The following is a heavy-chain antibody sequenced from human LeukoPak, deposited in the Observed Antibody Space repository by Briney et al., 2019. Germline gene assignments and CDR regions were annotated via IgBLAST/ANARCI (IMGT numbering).Heavy chain of an antibody. CDR1: GGSFSGYY. J-gene: IGHJ2*01. V-gene: IGHV4-34*01. Sequence: SETLSLTCAVYGGSFSGYYWSWISQPPGKGLEWIGEINHSGSTNYNPSLKSRVTISVDTSKNQFSLRLSSVTAADTAVYYCARGGHIVVVTANYWYFDLWGRGTLVTVSS. CDR3: ARGGHIVVVTANYWYFDL. CDR2: INHSGST. D-gene: IGHD2-21*02.